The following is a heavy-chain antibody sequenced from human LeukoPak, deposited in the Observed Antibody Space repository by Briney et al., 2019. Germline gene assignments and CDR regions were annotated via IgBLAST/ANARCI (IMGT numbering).Heavy chain of an antibody. CDR3: ASSPSRDNWFDP. CDR2: IYHSGST. D-gene: IGHD2-2*01. J-gene: IGHJ5*02. Sequence: SETLSLTCAVSGYSISSGYYWGWIRQPPGKGLEWIGSIYHSGSTYYNPSLKSRVTISVDTSKNQFSLKLSSVTAADTAVHYCASSPSRDNWFDPWGQGTLVTVSS. CDR1: GYSISSGYY. V-gene: IGHV4-38-2*01.